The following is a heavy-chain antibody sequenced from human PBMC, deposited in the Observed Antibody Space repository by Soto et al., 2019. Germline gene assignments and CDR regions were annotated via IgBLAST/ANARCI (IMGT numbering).Heavy chain of an antibody. Sequence: EEQLVESGGGLVQPGGSLRLSCVASGFTFSSYWMTWVRQAPGKGLEWVANIKSDGSQMHSVDSVRGRFTISRDNAKNSVYLQMNFLRAEDTAVYYCARQGFYIMDVWGQGTTVTVSS. CDR2: IKSDGSQM. J-gene: IGHJ6*02. CDR3: ARQGFYIMDV. CDR1: GFTFSSYW. V-gene: IGHV3-7*01.